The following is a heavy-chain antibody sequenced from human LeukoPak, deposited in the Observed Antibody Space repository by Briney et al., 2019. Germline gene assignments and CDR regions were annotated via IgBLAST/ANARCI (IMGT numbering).Heavy chain of an antibody. CDR3: SRSGITISRYYMDV. CDR1: GYTFTSYG. Sequence: ASVKVSCKASGYTFTSYGISWVRQAPGQGLEWMGWISAYNGNTNYAQKLQGRVTMTTDTSTSTAYMELRSLRSDDTAVYYCSRSGITISRYYMDVWGKGTTVTVSS. J-gene: IGHJ6*03. D-gene: IGHD3-3*01. V-gene: IGHV1-18*01. CDR2: ISAYNGNT.